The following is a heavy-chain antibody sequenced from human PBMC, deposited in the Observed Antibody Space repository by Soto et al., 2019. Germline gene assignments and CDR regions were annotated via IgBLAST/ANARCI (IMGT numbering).Heavy chain of an antibody. CDR2: INADGGST. Sequence: GGSLRLSCAASGFTFSNDWMHWVRQPPGKGLEWVSRINADGGSTHYADSVRGRFTISRDNAKNTLFLQLNSLRVEDTAIYYCIKVLTRGVGVPRFYFDSWGQGTLVTVSS. CDR1: GFTFSNDW. D-gene: IGHD3-9*01. J-gene: IGHJ4*02. CDR3: IKVLTRGVGVPRFYFDS. V-gene: IGHV3-74*01.